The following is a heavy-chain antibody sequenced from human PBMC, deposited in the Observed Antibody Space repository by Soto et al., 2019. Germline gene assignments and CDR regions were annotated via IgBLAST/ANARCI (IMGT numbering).Heavy chain of an antibody. CDR3: ARDGFDYCSGGSCYEEMQH. J-gene: IGHJ1*01. CDR1: GFTFSSYS. D-gene: IGHD2-15*01. CDR2: ISSSSSYI. Sequence: EVQLVESGGGLVKPGGSLRLSCAASGFTFSSYSMNWVRQAPGKGLEWVSSISSSSSYIYYAVSVKGRFTISRDNAKNSLYLQMNSLRAEDTAVYYCARDGFDYCSGGSCYEEMQHWGQGTLVTVSS. V-gene: IGHV3-21*01.